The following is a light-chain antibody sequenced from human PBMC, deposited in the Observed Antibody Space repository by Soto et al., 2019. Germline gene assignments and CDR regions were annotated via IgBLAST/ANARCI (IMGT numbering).Light chain of an antibody. V-gene: IGLV2-23*02. CDR1: SSDVGSYNL. J-gene: IGLJ2*01. Sequence: QSALTQPASVSGSPGQSITISCTGTSSDVGSYNLVSWYQQHPGKAPKLMIYEVSKRPSGVSNRFSGYKSGNTASLTISGLQAEDEADYYCCSYAGSSTFSFGGGTKVTVL. CDR3: CSYAGSSTFS. CDR2: EVS.